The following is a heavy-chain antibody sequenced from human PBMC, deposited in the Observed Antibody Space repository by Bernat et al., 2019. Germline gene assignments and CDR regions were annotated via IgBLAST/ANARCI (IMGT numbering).Heavy chain of an antibody. V-gene: IGHV3-33*01. Sequence: QVHLVESGGGVVKPGRSLRLSCAASGFTFSHHGMHWVRQVPGKWLEWAALIWFDGSKIYYRDSVKGRFTISRDNSKNTLYLQMSSLRAEDTAVYYCARMRQVEKNNYLDYWCQGTLVTVAS. CDR2: IWFDGSKI. D-gene: IGHD2-15*01. CDR1: GFTFSHHG. J-gene: IGHJ4*01. CDR3: ARMRQVEKNNYLDY.